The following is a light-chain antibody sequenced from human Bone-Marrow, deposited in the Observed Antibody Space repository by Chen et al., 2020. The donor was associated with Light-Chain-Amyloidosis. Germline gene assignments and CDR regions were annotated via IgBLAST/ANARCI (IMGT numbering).Light chain of an antibody. V-gene: IGLV3-25*03. CDR3: QSADSSGTYEVI. Sequence: SYELTQPPSASVSPGQTARITCSGDDWPTKEAYLYQQKPGQAPVLVINRDTERPSGISERFSGSSSGTTATLTISGVQAEDEADYHCQSADSSGTYEVIFGGGTKLTVL. CDR2: RDT. CDR1: DWPTKE. J-gene: IGLJ2*01.